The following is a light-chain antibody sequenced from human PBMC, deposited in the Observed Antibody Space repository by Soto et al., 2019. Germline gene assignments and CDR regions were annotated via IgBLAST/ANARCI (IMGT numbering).Light chain of an antibody. CDR2: SAS. CDR3: QHYAGSSWT. Sequence: EVVLTQSPGTLSLSPGERATLSCRASQSVSWYLAWYQHKPGQAPRVLIYSASTRATGIPDRFSGSGSGTDFTLTISRLETEDFAVYYCQHYAGSSWTFGHGTKVEIK. J-gene: IGKJ1*01. CDR1: QSVSWY. V-gene: IGKV3-20*01.